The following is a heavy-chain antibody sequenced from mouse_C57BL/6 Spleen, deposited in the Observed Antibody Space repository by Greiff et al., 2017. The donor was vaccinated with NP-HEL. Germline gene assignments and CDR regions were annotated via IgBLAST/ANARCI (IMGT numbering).Heavy chain of an antibody. Sequence: QVQLQQSGAELVKPGASVKLSCKASGYTFTSYWMHWVKQRPGRGLEWIGRIDPNSGGTKYNEQFKSKATLTVDNPSSTAYMQLSSLTSEDSAVYFCARGGITTVVAKGYWGQGTTLTVSS. CDR2: IDPNSGGT. J-gene: IGHJ2*01. V-gene: IGHV1-72*01. D-gene: IGHD1-1*01. CDR3: ARGGITTVVAKGY. CDR1: GYTFTSYW.